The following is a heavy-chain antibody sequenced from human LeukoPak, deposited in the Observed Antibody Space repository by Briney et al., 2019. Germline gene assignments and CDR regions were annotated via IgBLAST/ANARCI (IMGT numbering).Heavy chain of an antibody. CDR1: GFIFSRYA. J-gene: IGHJ4*02. CDR2: FSGSGGST. Sequence: HPGGSLRLSCAASGFIFSRYAMSWVRHAPGKGLEWVSAFSGSGGSTYNADSVKGRFTISRDTSKNTLYLQINSLRAKDTAVYYCAKMYYDSSGHFDYWGQGTLVTVSS. D-gene: IGHD3-22*01. V-gene: IGHV3-23*01. CDR3: AKMYYDSSGHFDY.